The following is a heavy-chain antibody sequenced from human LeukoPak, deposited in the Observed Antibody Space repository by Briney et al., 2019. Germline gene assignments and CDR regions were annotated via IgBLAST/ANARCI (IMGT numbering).Heavy chain of an antibody. CDR1: GYSFTSYW. D-gene: IGHD3-10*01. CDR2: IYPGDSDT. Sequence: GESLKISCKGSGYSFTSYWIGWVRQMPGKGLEWMGIIYPGDSDTRYSPSFQGQVTISADKSISTAYLQWSSLKASDTAMYYCARLREYYYGSGTPYYMDVWGKGTTVTVSS. J-gene: IGHJ6*03. CDR3: ARLREYYYGSGTPYYMDV. V-gene: IGHV5-51*01.